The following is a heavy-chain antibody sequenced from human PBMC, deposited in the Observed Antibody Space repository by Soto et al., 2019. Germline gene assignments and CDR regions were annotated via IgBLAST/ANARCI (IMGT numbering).Heavy chain of an antibody. J-gene: IGHJ5*02. CDR1: GGSISSYY. CDR2: IYNSGNT. Sequence: SETLSLTCTVSGGSISSYYWGWIRQPPGKGLEWIGYIYNSGNTNYNPSLKSRLTISVDTSKNQLSLKLSSVTAADTAVYYCAGHLFGSGNWFDPWGQGTLVTVS. D-gene: IGHD2-21*01. V-gene: IGHV4-59*08. CDR3: AGHLFGSGNWFDP.